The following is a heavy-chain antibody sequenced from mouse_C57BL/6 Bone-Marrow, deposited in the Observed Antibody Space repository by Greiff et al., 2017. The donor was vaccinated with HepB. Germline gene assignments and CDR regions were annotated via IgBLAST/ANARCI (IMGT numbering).Heavy chain of an antibody. V-gene: IGHV6-6*01. D-gene: IGHD1-1*01. CDR1: GFTFSDAW. CDR2: IRNKANNHAT. Sequence: EVHLVESGGGLVQPGGSMKLSCAASGFTFSDAWMDWVRQSPEKGLEWVAEIRNKANNHATYYAESVKGRFTISRDDSKSSVYLQMNSLRAEDTGIYYCTRGAYGSYWYFDVWGTGTTVTVSS. CDR3: TRGAYGSYWYFDV. J-gene: IGHJ1*03.